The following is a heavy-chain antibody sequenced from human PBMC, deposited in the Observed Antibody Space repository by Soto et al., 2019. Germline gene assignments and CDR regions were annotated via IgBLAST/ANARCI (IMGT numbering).Heavy chain of an antibody. CDR2: IYTRGST. CDR3: AKVGMVGTVLGSWFDP. J-gene: IGHJ5*02. D-gene: IGHD6-19*01. Sequence: PSGTLYLTRTVSGGSISTYYWSWIRQPAGKGLEWIGRIYTRGSTNYNPSLKSRVTMSVDTSKNQFSLKLSSVTAADTGVYYCAKVGMVGTVLGSWFDPWGQGILVTVSS. V-gene: IGHV4-4*07. CDR1: GGSISTYY.